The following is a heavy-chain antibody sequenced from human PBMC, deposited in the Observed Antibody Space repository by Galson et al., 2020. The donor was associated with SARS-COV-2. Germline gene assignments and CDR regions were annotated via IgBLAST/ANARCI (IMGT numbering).Heavy chain of an antibody. D-gene: IGHD2-15*01. Sequence: ASVKVSCQTSEFTFTAYYLHWVRQAPGQGLEWMGWINPNSGGTHYAQKFQGRVTLTRDTSISTAYMELSSLRSDDTAVYYCARRGGQDFDYWGQGTLVTVSS. CDR2: INPNSGGT. J-gene: IGHJ4*02. CDR1: EFTFTAYY. CDR3: ARRGGQDFDY. V-gene: IGHV1-2*02.